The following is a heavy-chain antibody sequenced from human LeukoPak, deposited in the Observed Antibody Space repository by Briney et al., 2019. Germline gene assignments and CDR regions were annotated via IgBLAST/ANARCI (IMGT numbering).Heavy chain of an antibody. CDR3: ARVLPPGGAPIPVQLGLGYDAFDI. J-gene: IGHJ3*02. CDR2: IYYSEST. CDR1: GDSISTYY. D-gene: IGHD5-18*01. Sequence: KPSETLSLTCTVSGDSISTYYWSWIRQPPGKGLERIGYIYYSESTNYNPSLKSRVTISVDTSKHQFSLKLSSVTAADTAVYYCARVLPPGGAPIPVQLGLGYDAFDIWGQGTMVTVSS. V-gene: IGHV4-59*01.